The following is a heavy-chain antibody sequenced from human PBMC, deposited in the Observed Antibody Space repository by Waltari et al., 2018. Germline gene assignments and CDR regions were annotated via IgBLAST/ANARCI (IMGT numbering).Heavy chain of an antibody. CDR1: GFSAMSNY. V-gene: IGHV3-53*02. J-gene: IGHJ6*03. D-gene: IGHD5-12*01. CDR3: ARETSGYDPYYYYYMDI. Sequence: EVQLVETGGGLIKPGGSLRLSCAASGFSAMSNYMSWVRQAPGKGLEWVSLIYSSGSTDYADSVKGRFTISRDNSKNTLYLQMNSLRVEDTAVYYCARETSGYDPYYYYYMDIWGKGTTVTVSS. CDR2: IYSSGST.